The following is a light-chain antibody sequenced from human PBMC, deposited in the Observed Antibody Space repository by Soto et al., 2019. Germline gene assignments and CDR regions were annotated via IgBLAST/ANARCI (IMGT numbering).Light chain of an antibody. CDR1: SSDVGSYNL. CDR2: EGS. Sequence: QSVLTQPASVSGSPGQSITISCTGTSSDVGSYNLVSWYQQHPGKAPKLMIYEGSKRPSGVSNRFSGSKSGNTAYLTISGLQAEDVDASYCCSYAGSFYVFGTGTKVTV. J-gene: IGLJ1*01. V-gene: IGLV2-23*01. CDR3: CSYAGSFYV.